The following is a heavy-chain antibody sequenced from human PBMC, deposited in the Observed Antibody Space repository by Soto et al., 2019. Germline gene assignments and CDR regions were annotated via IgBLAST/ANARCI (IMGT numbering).Heavy chain of an antibody. CDR1: GGSISSYY. J-gene: IGHJ5*02. D-gene: IGHD6-6*01. CDR2: IYYSGST. V-gene: IGHV4-59*08. Sequence: SETLSLTCTVSGGSISSYYWSWIRQPPGKGLEWIGYIYYSGSTNYNPSLKSRVTISVDTSKNQFSLKLSSVTAADTAVYYCARQGSSRYPNWFDPWGQGTLVTVSS. CDR3: ARQGSSRYPNWFDP.